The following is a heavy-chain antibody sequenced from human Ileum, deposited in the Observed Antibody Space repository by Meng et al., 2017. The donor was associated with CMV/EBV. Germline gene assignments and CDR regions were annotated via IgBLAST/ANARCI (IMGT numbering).Heavy chain of an antibody. V-gene: IGHV3-53*01. CDR2: IYSGATTT. Sequence: GGSLRLSCAVSGFPVSANYMAWFRQAPGKGLEWVSIIYSGATTTIYADSVRGRFSISTDNSKNTLYLQMSSLRDEDTAVYYCAREGYFRGFENWGQDTRVTVSS. D-gene: IGHD1-1*01. CDR3: AREGYFRGFEN. J-gene: IGHJ1*01. CDR1: GFPVSANY.